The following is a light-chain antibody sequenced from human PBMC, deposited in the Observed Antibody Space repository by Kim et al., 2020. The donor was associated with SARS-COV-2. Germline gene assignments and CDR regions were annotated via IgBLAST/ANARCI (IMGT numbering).Light chain of an antibody. CDR2: DVS. CDR1: STAIGAYIY. Sequence: GRSVTISFTGSSTAIGAYIYVSWYQHHPGKAPKVIIFDVSKRPSVVPDRFSGSKSDNTASLTISGLQTEDEAEYYCCSYAGSYTYVFGGGTKVTVL. CDR3: CSYAGSYTYV. J-gene: IGLJ1*01. V-gene: IGLV2-11*01.